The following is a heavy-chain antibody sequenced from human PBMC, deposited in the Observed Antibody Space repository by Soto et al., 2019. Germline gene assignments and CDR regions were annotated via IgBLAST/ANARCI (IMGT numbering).Heavy chain of an antibody. CDR2: IYYSGST. CDR1: GGSISSYY. D-gene: IGHD6-19*01. CDR3: ARGAQWLPRWAFQH. Sequence: QVQLQESGPGLVKPSETLSLTCTVSGGSISSYYWSWIRQPPGKGLEWIGYIYYSGSTNYNPPLKSRVTISVDTSKNQFSLKLSSVTAADTAVYYCARGAQWLPRWAFQHWGQGTLVTVSS. V-gene: IGHV4-59*01. J-gene: IGHJ1*01.